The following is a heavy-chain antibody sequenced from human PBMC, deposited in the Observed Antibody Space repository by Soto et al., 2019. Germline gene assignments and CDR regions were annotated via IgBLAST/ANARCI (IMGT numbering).Heavy chain of an antibody. V-gene: IGHV1-2*02. CDR2: IDPNSGGT. CDR3: ARDLGGDDYVWGSYRSYY. Sequence: ASVKVSCKASGYTFTGYYMHWVRRAPGQGLEWMGWIDPNSGGTNYAQKFQGRVTMTRDTSISTAYMELSRLRSDDTAVYYCARDLGGDDYVWGSYRSYYWGQGTLVTVSS. CDR1: GYTFTGYY. D-gene: IGHD3-16*02. J-gene: IGHJ4*02.